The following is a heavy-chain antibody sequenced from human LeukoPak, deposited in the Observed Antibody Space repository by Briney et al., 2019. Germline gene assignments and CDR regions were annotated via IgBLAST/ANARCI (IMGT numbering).Heavy chain of an antibody. D-gene: IGHD6-13*01. CDR1: GFAFGSYG. J-gene: IGHJ4*02. CDR2: IKQDGSEK. V-gene: IGHV3-7*01. CDR3: VRAGRVATED. Sequence: GGSLRLSCAASGFAFGSYGMSWVRQAPGKGLEWVANIKQDGSEKYYVDSVKGRFTISRDNAKNSLYLQMNSLRAEDTAIYYCVRAGRVATEDWGQGTLVTVSS.